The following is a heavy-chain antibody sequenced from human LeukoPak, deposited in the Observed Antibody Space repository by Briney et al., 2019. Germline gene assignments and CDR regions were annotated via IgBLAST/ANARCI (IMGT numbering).Heavy chain of an antibody. J-gene: IGHJ4*02. Sequence: PGGSLRLSCAASGFTFSSYEMNWVRQAPGKGLEWVSYISSSGSTIYYADSVKGRFTISRDNAKNSLYLQMNSLRAEDTAVHYCAKGLMTTVVNFDYWGQGTLVTVSS. D-gene: IGHD4-23*01. CDR2: ISSSGSTI. V-gene: IGHV3-48*03. CDR3: AKGLMTTVVNFDY. CDR1: GFTFSSYE.